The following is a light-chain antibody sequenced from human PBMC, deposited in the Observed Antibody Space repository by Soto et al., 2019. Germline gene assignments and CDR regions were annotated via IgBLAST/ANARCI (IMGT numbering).Light chain of an antibody. CDR2: GAS. Sequence: DIPMTQSPSSVSATVGDRVTITCRASQGIDRWLAWYQQKPGSPPKLLVFGASSLYSGVPSRFTAYGSGTDFTLTISSLEPEDFAIYYCQQADTFPYTFGQGTRLEIK. J-gene: IGKJ2*01. CDR3: QQADTFPYT. CDR1: QGIDRW. V-gene: IGKV1-12*01.